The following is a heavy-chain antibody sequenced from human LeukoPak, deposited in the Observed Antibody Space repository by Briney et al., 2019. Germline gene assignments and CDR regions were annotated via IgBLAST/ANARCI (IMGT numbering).Heavy chain of an antibody. CDR3: ARDRYYGSGSYYNVYYMDV. CDR2: IYTSGNT. D-gene: IGHD3-10*01. J-gene: IGHJ6*03. Sequence: PSETLSLTCTVSGGSISSGSYCWSWIRQPAGKGLEWIGHIYTSGNTNYNPSLKSRVTISVDTSKNQFSLKLSSVTAADTAVYYCARDRYYGSGSYYNVYYMDVWGKGTTVTISS. V-gene: IGHV4-61*09. CDR1: GGSISSGSYC.